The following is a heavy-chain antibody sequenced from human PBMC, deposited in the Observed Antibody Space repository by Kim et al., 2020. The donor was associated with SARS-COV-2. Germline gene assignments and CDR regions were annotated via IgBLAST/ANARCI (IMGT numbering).Heavy chain of an antibody. CDR3: ARADYGGSKFHFDY. D-gene: IGHD4-17*01. V-gene: IGHV4-59*01. J-gene: IGHJ4*02. Sequence: NPSPKSRVTITVDTSKNQFSLRLSSVTAADTAGYYCARADYGGSKFHFDYWGQGTLVTVSS.